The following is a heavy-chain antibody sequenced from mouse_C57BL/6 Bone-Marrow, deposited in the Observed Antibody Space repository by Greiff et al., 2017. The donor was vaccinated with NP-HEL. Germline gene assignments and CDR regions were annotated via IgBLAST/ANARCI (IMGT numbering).Heavy chain of an antibody. D-gene: IGHD1-1*01. CDR1: GYTFTSYD. CDR2: IYPRDGST. CDR3: AREGYYYGSSYPFAY. J-gene: IGHJ3*01. V-gene: IGHV1-85*01. Sequence: QVQLQQSGPELVKPGASVKLSCKASGYTFTSYDINWVKLRPGQGLEWIGWIYPRDGSTKYNEKFKGKATLTVDTSSSTAYMELHSLTSDDSAVYFCAREGYYYGSSYPFAYWGQGTLVTVSA.